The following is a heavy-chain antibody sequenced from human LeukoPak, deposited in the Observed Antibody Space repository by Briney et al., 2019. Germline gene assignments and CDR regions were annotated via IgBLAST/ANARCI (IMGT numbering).Heavy chain of an antibody. J-gene: IGHJ5*02. CDR1: GYTFTGYY. Sequence: ASVKVSCKASGYTFTGYYMHWMRQAPGQGLEWMGWINPYSGGIDYAQKFQGRVTMTRDTSISTAYMELSRLTSDDTALYYCARAAIAATYTWFDPWGQGTLVPVSS. CDR2: INPYSGGI. D-gene: IGHD6-13*01. CDR3: ARAAIAATYTWFDP. V-gene: IGHV1-2*02.